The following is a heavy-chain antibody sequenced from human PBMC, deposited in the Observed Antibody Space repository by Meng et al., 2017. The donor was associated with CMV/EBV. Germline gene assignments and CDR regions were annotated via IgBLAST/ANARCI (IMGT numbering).Heavy chain of an antibody. J-gene: IGHJ4*02. V-gene: IGHV4-61*01. Sequence: QVQLQESGPGLVKPSETLSLTCTVSGGSVSSSSYYWSWIRQPPGKGLEWIGYIYYSGSTNYSTSFKSRVTISVDTSKNQFSLKLSSVTAADTAVYYCARVSNLHFDYWGQGTLVTVSS. D-gene: IGHD4-11*01. CDR3: ARVSNLHFDY. CDR2: IYYSGST. CDR1: GGSVSSSSYY.